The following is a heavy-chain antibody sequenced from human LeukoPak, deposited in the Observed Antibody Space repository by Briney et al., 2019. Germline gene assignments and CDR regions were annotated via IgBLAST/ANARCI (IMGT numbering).Heavy chain of an antibody. CDR2: IFSSGST. CDR1: GGSIIGYY. V-gene: IGHV4-59*01. J-gene: IGHJ4*02. CDR3: ARGRRGDSDWPYFDY. D-gene: IGHD2-21*02. Sequence: SETLSLTCTVSGGSIIGYYWSWIRQPPGKGLEWIGYIFSSGSTNYNPSLKSRVTLSLDTSRNQFSLKLSSVTAADTAVYYCARGRRGDSDWPYFDYWGQGTLVTVSS.